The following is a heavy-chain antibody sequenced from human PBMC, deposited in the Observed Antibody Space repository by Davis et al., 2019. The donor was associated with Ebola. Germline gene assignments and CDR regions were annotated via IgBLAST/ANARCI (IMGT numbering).Heavy chain of an antibody. J-gene: IGHJ4*02. CDR2: ISSSSSYI. CDR3: ARENLLPRPPSYSSGWYGY. Sequence: PGGSLRLSCAASGFTFSSYSMNWVRQAPGKGLEWVSSISSSSSYIYYADSVKGRFTISRDNAKNSLYLQMNSLRAEDTAVYYCARENLLPRPPSYSSGWYGYWGQGTLVTVSS. D-gene: IGHD6-19*01. V-gene: IGHV3-21*01. CDR1: GFTFSSYS.